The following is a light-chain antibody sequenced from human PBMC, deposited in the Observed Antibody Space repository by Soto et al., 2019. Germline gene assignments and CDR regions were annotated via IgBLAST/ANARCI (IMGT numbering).Light chain of an antibody. Sequence: QAVVTQPASVSGSPGQSITISCTGTSSDVGGYNYVSWYQQYPGKAPKLMIFEVSNRPSGVSHRFSGSKSGNTASLTISGLQAEDEAHYYCSSYTSSSTVVFGGGTKLTVL. V-gene: IGLV2-14*01. CDR3: SSYTSSSTVV. CDR2: EVS. J-gene: IGLJ2*01. CDR1: SSDVGGYNY.